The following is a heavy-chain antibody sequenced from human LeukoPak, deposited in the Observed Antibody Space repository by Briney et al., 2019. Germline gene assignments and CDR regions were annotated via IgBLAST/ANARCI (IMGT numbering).Heavy chain of an antibody. CDR1: GYTFTSYY. J-gene: IGHJ4*02. Sequence: GASVKVSCKASGYTFTSYYMHWVRQAPGQGLEWMGMINPSGGSTSYAQKFQGRVTMTRDMSTSTVYMELSSLRSEDTAVYYCARDWSYGDYVVFPDYWGQGTLVTVSS. CDR3: ARDWSYGDYVVFPDY. D-gene: IGHD4-17*01. CDR2: INPSGGST. V-gene: IGHV1-46*01.